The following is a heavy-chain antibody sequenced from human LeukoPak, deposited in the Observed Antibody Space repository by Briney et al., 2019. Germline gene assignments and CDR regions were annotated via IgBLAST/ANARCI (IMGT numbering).Heavy chain of an antibody. Sequence: GGSLRLSCAASGFTFSSYAMSWVRQAPGKGLEWVSAISGSGGSTYYADSVKGRFTISRDNSKNTLYLQMNSQRAEDTAVYYCAKTCDSSGYYGQHDYWGQGTLVTVSS. V-gene: IGHV3-23*01. CDR2: ISGSGGST. D-gene: IGHD3-22*01. CDR3: AKTCDSSGYYGQHDY. CDR1: GFTFSSYA. J-gene: IGHJ4*02.